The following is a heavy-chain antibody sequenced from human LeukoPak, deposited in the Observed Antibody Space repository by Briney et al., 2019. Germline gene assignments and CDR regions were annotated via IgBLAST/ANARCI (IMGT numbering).Heavy chain of an antibody. CDR3: AGARSGSYPFDY. CDR1: GFSVSNNY. J-gene: IGHJ4*02. CDR2: IYSGGST. V-gene: IGHV3-53*01. Sequence: PGGSLRLSCAASGFSVSNNYMSWVRQAPGKGLEWVSVIYSGGSTYYADSVKGRFTISRDNSKNTLYLQMNSLRAEDTAVYYCAGARSGSYPFDYWGQGTLVTVSS. D-gene: IGHD1-26*01.